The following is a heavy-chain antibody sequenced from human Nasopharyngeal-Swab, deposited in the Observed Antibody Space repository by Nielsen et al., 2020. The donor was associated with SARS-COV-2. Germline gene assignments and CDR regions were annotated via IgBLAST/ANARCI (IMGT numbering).Heavy chain of an antibody. Sequence: WVREAPGQGLEWMGWINAGNGNTKYSQKFQGRVTITRDTSASTAYMELSSLRSEDTAVYYCASEEGITMVRGVHYYWGQGTLVTVSS. V-gene: IGHV1-3*01. J-gene: IGHJ4*02. CDR2: INAGNGNT. CDR3: ASEEGITMVRGVHYY. D-gene: IGHD3-10*01.